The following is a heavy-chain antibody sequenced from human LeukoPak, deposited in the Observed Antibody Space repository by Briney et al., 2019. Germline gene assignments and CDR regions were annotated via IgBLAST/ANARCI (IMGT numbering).Heavy chain of an antibody. CDR3: AKDLRSGQLRQFDY. D-gene: IGHD4-17*01. V-gene: IGHV3-74*01. CDR2: INSDGSST. Sequence: GGSLRLSCAASGFTFSNYWMHWVRQTPGKGLVWVSRINSDGSSTSYADSVKGRFTISRDNSKNTLYLQMNSLRAEDTAVYYCAKDLRSGQLRQFDYWGQGTLVTVSS. J-gene: IGHJ4*02. CDR1: GFTFSNYW.